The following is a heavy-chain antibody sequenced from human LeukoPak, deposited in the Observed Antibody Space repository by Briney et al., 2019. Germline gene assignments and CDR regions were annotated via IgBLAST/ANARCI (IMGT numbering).Heavy chain of an antibody. CDR2: IYYNGNT. V-gene: IGHV4-59*01. CDR1: DGSINSYY. Sequence: PSETLSLTCSVSDGSINSYYWNWIRRPPGKGLGWIGYIYYNGNTNYSPSLKSRVTMSVDTSKNPFSLKVSSVTAADTAVYYCARGRSNYYGMDVWGQGTTVTVSS. D-gene: IGHD1-26*01. CDR3: ARGRSNYYGMDV. J-gene: IGHJ6*02.